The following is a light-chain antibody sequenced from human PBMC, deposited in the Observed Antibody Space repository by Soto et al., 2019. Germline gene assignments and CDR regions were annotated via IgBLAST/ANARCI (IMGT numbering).Light chain of an antibody. CDR2: DVS. V-gene: IGLV2-14*01. Sequence: QSVLTQPASVSGSPGQSITISCTGTSSDVGGYNYVSWYQQHPGKAPKLMFYDVSNRPSGVSNRFSGSKSGNTASLTISGLQAEDEADYYCSSCTTSSTLYVFGTGTKVTVL. CDR1: SSDVGGYNY. CDR3: SSCTTSSTLYV. J-gene: IGLJ1*01.